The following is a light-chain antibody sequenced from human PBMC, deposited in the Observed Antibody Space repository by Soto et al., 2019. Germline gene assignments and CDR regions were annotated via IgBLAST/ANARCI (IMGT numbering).Light chain of an antibody. J-gene: IGKJ1*01. CDR2: KAS. V-gene: IGKV1-5*03. CDR1: QSISTW. Sequence: DIQMTQSPSTLSASVGDRVTITCRASQSISTWLAWYQQKPGKAPKLLIYKASSLESGVPSRFSGSGSGTEFTLTISCLQPDYFATYYCQQYSTYSGTFGQGTKVEIQ. CDR3: QQYSTYSGT.